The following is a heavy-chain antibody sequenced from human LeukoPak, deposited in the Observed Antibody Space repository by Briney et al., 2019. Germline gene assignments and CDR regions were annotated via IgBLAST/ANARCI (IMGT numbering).Heavy chain of an antibody. CDR2: ISGSGGST. J-gene: IGHJ4*02. CDR3: AKDRAAGMAFDY. V-gene: IGHV3-23*01. D-gene: IGHD6-19*01. Sequence: HPGGSLRLSCAASGFTFSSYAMSWVRQAPGKGLEWVSAISGSGGSTYYADSVKGRFTISRDNSKNTLYLQMNSLRAEDTAVYYCAKDRAAGMAFDYWGQGTLVTVSS. CDR1: GFTFSSYA.